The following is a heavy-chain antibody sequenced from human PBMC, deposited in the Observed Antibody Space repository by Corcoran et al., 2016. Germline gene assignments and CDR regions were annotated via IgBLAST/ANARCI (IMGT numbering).Heavy chain of an antibody. CDR1: GFTFSSYS. CDR3: ARDTDS. V-gene: IGHV3-21*01. Sequence: EVQLVESGGGMVKPGGSLRLYCAASGFTFSSYSMNWVRQAPGKGLEWVSSISSRSSYIYYADAVKGRFTISRDNAKNSLYLQMNSLRAEDPAVYYCARDTDSWGQGTLVTFSS. J-gene: IGHJ4*02. CDR2: ISSRSSYI.